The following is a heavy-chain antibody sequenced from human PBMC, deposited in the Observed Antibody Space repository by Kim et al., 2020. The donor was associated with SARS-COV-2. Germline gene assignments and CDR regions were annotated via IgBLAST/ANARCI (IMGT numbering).Heavy chain of an antibody. CDR2: MSPYSGHT. Sequence: ASVKVSCKASGYTFTNKDINWVRQAPGQGLEWMGWMSPYSGHTGYAQKVQGRVTMTRNTSIATAYMELSSLRSDDTAVYYCARGSAGAFDIWGEAAAVTV. CDR1: GYTFTNKD. V-gene: IGHV1-8*01. CDR3: ARGSAGAFDI. D-gene: IGHD3-10*01. J-gene: IGHJ3*02.